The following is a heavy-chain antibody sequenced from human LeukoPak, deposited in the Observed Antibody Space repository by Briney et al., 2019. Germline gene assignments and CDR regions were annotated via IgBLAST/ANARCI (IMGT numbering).Heavy chain of an antibody. CDR1: GGSISSYY. V-gene: IGHV4-59*01. CDR3: ARASGTMVRGSPFDY. D-gene: IGHD3-10*01. J-gene: IGHJ4*02. Sequence: SETLSLTCTVSGGSISSYYWGWIGQPPGKGLEWIGYIYYSGSTNYNPSLKSRVTISVDTSKNQFSLKLSSVTAADTAVYYCARASGTMVRGSPFDYWGQGTLVTVSS. CDR2: IYYSGST.